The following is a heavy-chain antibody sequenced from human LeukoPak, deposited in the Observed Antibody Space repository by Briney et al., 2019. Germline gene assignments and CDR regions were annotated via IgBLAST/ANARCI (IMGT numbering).Heavy chain of an antibody. J-gene: IGHJ4*02. CDR1: GYTFTSYA. Sequence: ASVKVSCTASGYTFTSYAMNWVRQAPGQGLEWMGWINTNTGNPTYAQGFTGRFVFSLDTPVSTAYLQISSLKAEDTAVYYCARGPRYFDWLYFDYWGQGTLVTISS. CDR3: ARGPRYFDWLYFDY. D-gene: IGHD3-9*01. CDR2: INTNTGNP. V-gene: IGHV7-4-1*02.